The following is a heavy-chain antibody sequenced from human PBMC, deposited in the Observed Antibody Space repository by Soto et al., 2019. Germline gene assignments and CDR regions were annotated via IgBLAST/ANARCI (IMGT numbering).Heavy chain of an antibody. CDR3: AKMVGATLVDY. CDR2: IHHSGNT. D-gene: IGHD1-26*01. J-gene: IGHJ4*02. V-gene: IGHV4-4*02. CDR1: GASISSTSSGDW. Sequence: QVQLQESGPGLVKPSGTLSLTCTVSGASISSTSSGDWWSWVRQPPGKGLEWIGEIHHSGNTNYNPSLKSRFTMSVDKSKNQFSLRLSSVTAADTAVYYCAKMVGATLVDYWGQGNLVTVSS.